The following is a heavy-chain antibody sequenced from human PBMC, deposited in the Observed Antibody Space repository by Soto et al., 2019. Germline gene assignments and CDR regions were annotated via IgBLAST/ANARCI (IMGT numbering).Heavy chain of an antibody. V-gene: IGHV1-3*01. Sequence: QVQLVQSGAEVKKPGASVKVSCKASGYTFTSYAMHWVRQAPGQRLEWMGWINAGNGNTKYSQKFQGRVTITRDTSARTAYMERSSLRSEGTAVYCSASGGSLYWYFDLWGRGTLVTVSS. CDR3: ASGGSLYWYFDL. CDR2: INAGNGNT. J-gene: IGHJ2*01. D-gene: IGHD1-26*01. CDR1: GYTFTSYA.